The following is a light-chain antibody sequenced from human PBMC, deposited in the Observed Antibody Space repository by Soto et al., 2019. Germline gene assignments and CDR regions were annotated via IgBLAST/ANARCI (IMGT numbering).Light chain of an antibody. CDR2: AAS. Sequence: IVLAQSPGTLSLSPGQRATLSCRASQSVSRDYVAWYQHNPGQAPTLLIHAASSRPSGIPDRFGDSGSGTGFTLPISRLEPEDFALYYCQQYGSSPLTFGGGTRVEFK. CDR3: QQYGSSPLT. CDR1: QSVSRDY. V-gene: IGKV3-20*01. J-gene: IGKJ4*01.